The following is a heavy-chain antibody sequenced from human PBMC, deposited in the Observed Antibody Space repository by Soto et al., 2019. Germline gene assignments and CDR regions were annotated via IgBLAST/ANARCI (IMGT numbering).Heavy chain of an antibody. V-gene: IGHV4-34*01. Sequence: QVQLQQWGAGPLRPLETLSLTCGVSGGSFSGYYWAWIRQSPGKGLEWIGEINDRGSINYNPPLKSRVIISVDTSKNHYSLNLRSVTAADTAVYYCARESHDILTGPPWVWYFDLWGRGTLVTVSS. D-gene: IGHD3-9*01. CDR2: INDRGSI. J-gene: IGHJ2*01. CDR3: ARESHDILTGPPWVWYFDL. CDR1: GGSFSGYY.